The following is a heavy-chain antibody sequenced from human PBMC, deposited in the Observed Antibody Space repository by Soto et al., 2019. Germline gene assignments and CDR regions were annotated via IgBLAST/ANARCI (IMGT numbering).Heavy chain of an antibody. D-gene: IGHD3-10*01. CDR3: AKSVRGVMGAVRY. CDR2: ISTSSTYT. J-gene: IGHJ4*02. CDR1: GFTFSRYS. Sequence: GGSLRLSCAASGFTFSRYSMNWVRQAPGKGLEWVSSISTSSTYTYYADSVKGRFTISRDNSKNTLYLQMNSLRAEDTAVYYCAKSVRGVMGAVRYWGQGTLVTVSS. V-gene: IGHV3-21*04.